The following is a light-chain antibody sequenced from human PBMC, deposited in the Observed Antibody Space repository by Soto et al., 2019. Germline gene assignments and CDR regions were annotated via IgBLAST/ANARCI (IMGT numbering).Light chain of an antibody. CDR2: GAS. CDR1: QSVSSNY. Sequence: EAVLAQSPGTLSLSPGERATLSCRASQSVSSNYLAWYQQKPGQAPRLPIYGASSRATGIPDRFSGSGSGTDFTLTIARLEPEDFAVYYCQQYGGSPRTFGQGTRLETK. V-gene: IGKV3-20*01. CDR3: QQYGGSPRT. J-gene: IGKJ5*01.